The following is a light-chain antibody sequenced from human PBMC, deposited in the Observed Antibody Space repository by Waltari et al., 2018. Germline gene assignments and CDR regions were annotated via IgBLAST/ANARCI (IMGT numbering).Light chain of an antibody. CDR1: QSVGSN. J-gene: IGKJ1*01. Sequence: EIVMTQSPATLSVSLGERATLSCRASQSVGSNYLAWYQQTPGQAPRLLISSASTRATGVPARFSESGSGTEFTLTISSLQSEDFAIYYCQQYNNWPWTFGQGTKVEI. V-gene: IGKV3-15*01. CDR3: QQYNNWPWT. CDR2: SAS.